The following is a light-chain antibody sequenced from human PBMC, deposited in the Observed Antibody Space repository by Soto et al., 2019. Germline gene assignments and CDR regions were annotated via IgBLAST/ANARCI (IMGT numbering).Light chain of an antibody. V-gene: IGLV1-44*01. CDR3: AAWDDSLNGPV. CDR1: SSNIGSNS. CDR2: SNN. J-gene: IGLJ1*01. Sequence: QAVVTQPPSASGTPGQRVTISCSGSSSNIGSNSVNWYQQLPGTAPKLLIYSNNQRPSGVPDRFSGSKSGTSASLAISGLQSEDEADYHCAAWDDSLNGPVFGTGTQLTVL.